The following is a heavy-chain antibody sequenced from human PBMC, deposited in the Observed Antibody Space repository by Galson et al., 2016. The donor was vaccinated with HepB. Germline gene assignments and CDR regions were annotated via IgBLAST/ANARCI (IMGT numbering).Heavy chain of an antibody. CDR3: ARARQSEGYYGFWSGYYIDY. CDR2: IDWDDDK. J-gene: IGHJ4*02. CDR1: GFSLSTSGMS. V-gene: IGHV2-70*01. Sequence: PALVKPTQTLTLTCTFSGFSLSTSGMSVTWIRQPPGKALEWLALIDWDDDKDYSTSLKTRLTISRDTSKNQVVLTMTNMDPIDTGTYYCARARQSEGYYGFWSGYYIDYWGQGTPITVSS. D-gene: IGHD3-3*01.